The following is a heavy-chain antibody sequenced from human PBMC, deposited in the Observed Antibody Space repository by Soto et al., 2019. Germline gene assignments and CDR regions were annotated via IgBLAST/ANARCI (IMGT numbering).Heavy chain of an antibody. CDR3: VRYPRSAGRSYRPDY. CDR1: GFTFSSYW. V-gene: IGHV3-74*01. D-gene: IGHD3-16*02. CDR2: ISSDGSIT. Sequence: GGSLRLSCAASGFTFSSYWMHWVRQVPGKGLVWVSRISSDGSITNYADSVKGRFSISRDNAKNTLYLQMNSLRAEDTAVYYCVRYPRSAGRSYRPDYWGQGALVTVSS. J-gene: IGHJ4*02.